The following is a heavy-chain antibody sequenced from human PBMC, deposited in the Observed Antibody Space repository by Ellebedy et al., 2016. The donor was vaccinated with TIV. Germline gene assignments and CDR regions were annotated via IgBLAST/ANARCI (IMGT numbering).Heavy chain of an antibody. CDR3: TRKLGSWYFDL. D-gene: IGHD3-16*01. V-gene: IGHV3-30*04. Sequence: PGGSLRLSCAASGFTFSNYAMHWVRQAPGKGLEWVAVISMEGSRTYYAGSLKGRFTISRDNSKNTLSLELNSLTTEDTAMYYCTRKLGSWYFDLWGRGTLVTVSS. CDR1: GFTFSNYA. J-gene: IGHJ2*01. CDR2: ISMEGSRT.